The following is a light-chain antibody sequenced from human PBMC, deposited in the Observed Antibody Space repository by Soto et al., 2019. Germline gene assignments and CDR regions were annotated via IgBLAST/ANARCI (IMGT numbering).Light chain of an antibody. Sequence: EIVLTQSPATLSLSPGEMATLSCRVSQSVGSSLVWYQQNPGQAPRLLIYTASNRATGIPARFSGSGSGTDFTLTTSSLEPEDFAVYYCQQRHDWPITFGQGTRLEI. V-gene: IGKV3-11*01. CDR3: QQRHDWPIT. J-gene: IGKJ5*01. CDR1: QSVGSS. CDR2: TAS.